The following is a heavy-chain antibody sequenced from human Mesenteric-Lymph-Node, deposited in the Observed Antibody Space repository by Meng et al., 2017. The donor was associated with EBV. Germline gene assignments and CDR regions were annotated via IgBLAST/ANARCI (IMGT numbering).Heavy chain of an antibody. CDR3: AREDYHSIGYYPCGY. J-gene: IGHJ4*02. CDR2: INPGNGDT. Sequence: VQLWTAGPELKKPGASVKVSCKASGYNFTTYAMQWVRQAPGQRLEWMGWINPGNGDTKYSPNFQGRVTFTRDTSASTAYMELSSLRPEDTAVYYCAREDYHSIGYYPCGYWGQGTLVTVSS. D-gene: IGHD3-22*01. V-gene: IGHV1-3*01. CDR1: GYNFTTYA.